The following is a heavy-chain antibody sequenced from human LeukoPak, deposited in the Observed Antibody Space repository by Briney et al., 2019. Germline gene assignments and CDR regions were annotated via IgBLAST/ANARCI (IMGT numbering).Heavy chain of an antibody. CDR2: VSNVGNTK. V-gene: IGHV3-30*04. J-gene: IGHJ4*02. Sequence: GGSLRLSCEASGFTFSSYAMNWVRQAPGKGLEWVAIVSNVGNTKYYADYVKGRFTISRNNSKNTLYLQMNSLRAEDTAVYYCARKAGYYYGSGDYWGQGTLVTVSS. CDR3: ARKAGYYYGSGDY. D-gene: IGHD3-10*01. CDR1: GFTFSSYA.